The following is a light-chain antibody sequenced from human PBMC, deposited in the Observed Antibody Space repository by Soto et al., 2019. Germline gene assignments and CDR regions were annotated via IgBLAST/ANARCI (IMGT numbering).Light chain of an antibody. CDR2: SAV. V-gene: IGKV1-39*01. J-gene: IGKJ5*01. CDR1: HSVYNY. Sequence: DLQMTKAQSALSAYVGDRVNITCRASHSVYNYFHWYQQKPGKAPRLLVQSAVKLEFRVPSRFSGSGSGTDFALPISGLQPEDFDASFCQQTYINPISFGQGTRL. CDR3: QQTYINPIS.